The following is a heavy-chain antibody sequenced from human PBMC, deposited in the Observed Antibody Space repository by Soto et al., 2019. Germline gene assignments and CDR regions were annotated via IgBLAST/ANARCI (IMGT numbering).Heavy chain of an antibody. CDR3: ARQDCSCGSCYLEVYSFDF. CDR2: ISGSGGST. D-gene: IGHD2-15*01. J-gene: IGHJ4*02. V-gene: IGHV3-23*01. Sequence: EVQLLESGGGLVQPGGSLRLSCAASGFTFSSYAMSWVRQAPGKGLEWVSAISGSGGSTYYADSVKGRFTISRDNSKNTLYLQMNSLRAEDTAVYYCARQDCSCGSCYLEVYSFDFWGQGSLVAGSS. CDR1: GFTFSSYA.